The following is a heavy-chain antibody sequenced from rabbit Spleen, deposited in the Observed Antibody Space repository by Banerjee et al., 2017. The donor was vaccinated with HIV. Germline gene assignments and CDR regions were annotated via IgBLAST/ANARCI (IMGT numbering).Heavy chain of an antibody. CDR1: GFDLSSYG. J-gene: IGHJ4*01. Sequence: QEQLEESGGDLVKPGASLTLSCKASGFDLSSYGVSWVRQAPGKGLEWTGYIDPLFGTTYYANWVNGRFSISSHNAQNTLYLQLNSLTAADTATYFCVRGASSSGYYSLWGQGTLVTVS. CDR2: IDPLFGTT. D-gene: IGHD1-1*01. CDR3: VRGASSSGYYSL. V-gene: IGHV1S47*01.